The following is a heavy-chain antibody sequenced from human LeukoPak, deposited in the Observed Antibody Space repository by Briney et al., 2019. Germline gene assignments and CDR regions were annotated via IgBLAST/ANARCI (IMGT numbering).Heavy chain of an antibody. Sequence: SETLSLTCTVSGDSISSGDYYWSWIRQPAGKGLEWIGRISSSGSTNYNPSLKSRVTISVDTSKNQFSLKLSSVTAADTAVYYCARVSGSYYVDYYYYYMDVWGKGTTVTISS. D-gene: IGHD1-26*01. CDR1: GDSISSGDYY. CDR3: ARVSGSYYVDYYYYYMDV. CDR2: ISSSGST. V-gene: IGHV4-61*02. J-gene: IGHJ6*03.